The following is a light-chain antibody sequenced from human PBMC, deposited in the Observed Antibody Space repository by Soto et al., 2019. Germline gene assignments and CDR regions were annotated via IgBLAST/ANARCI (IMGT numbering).Light chain of an antibody. CDR1: ESIRTW. V-gene: IGKV1-5*01. J-gene: IGKJ5*01. Sequence: DVQMTQSPSTLSASVGDRVTITCRASESIRTWLAWYQHKPGKAPKFLIYDASTLESGVPSRFSGSGSGTEFTLTTSSLQPEDFATYYCQQLNSYLITFGQGTRLGI. CDR3: QQLNSYLIT. CDR2: DAS.